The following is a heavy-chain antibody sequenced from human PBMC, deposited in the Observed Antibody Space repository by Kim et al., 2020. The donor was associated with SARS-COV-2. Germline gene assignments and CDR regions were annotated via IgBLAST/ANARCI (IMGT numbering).Heavy chain of an antibody. Sequence: GGSLRLSCAASGFTFSYYSMNWVRQAPGKGLEWGSYISSSSSPIYYADSVKGRFTVSRDNAKNSLYLQMNSLRDEDTAVYYCAREGQWLSLYYYGMDVWGQGTTVTVSS. V-gene: IGHV3-48*02. CDR2: ISSSSSPI. D-gene: IGHD6-19*01. CDR3: AREGQWLSLYYYGMDV. J-gene: IGHJ6*02. CDR1: GFTFSYYS.